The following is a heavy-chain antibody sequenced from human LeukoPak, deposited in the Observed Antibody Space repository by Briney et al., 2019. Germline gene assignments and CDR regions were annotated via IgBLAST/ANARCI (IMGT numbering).Heavy chain of an antibody. D-gene: IGHD4-23*01. CDR3: ARARSVGPPTGFDY. J-gene: IGHJ4*02. V-gene: IGHV3-30-3*01. Sequence: GWSLRLSCAASGFTFSSFAMHWVRQAPGKGLEWVAVISYDASNRFYADSVQGRFTISRDNSKNTLFLRMNSLGAEDTAIFYCARARSVGPPTGFDYWGQGTLVTVSS. CDR2: ISYDASNR. CDR1: GFTFSSFA.